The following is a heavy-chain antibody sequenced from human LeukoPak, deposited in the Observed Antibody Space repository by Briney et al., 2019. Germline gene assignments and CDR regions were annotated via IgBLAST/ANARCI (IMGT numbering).Heavy chain of an antibody. CDR2: MYSTGSN. J-gene: IGHJ4*02. Sequence: SETLSLTCTVSGGSISGYFWTWIRQPAGKGLEWIGRMYSTGSNNYNPSLKSRVTMSLDTSKNHFSLNLTSVTAADTAVYYCAREPTSGREPTSGRPLDYWGQGTLVTVSS. CDR1: GGSISGYF. D-gene: IGHD5-12*01. CDR3: AREPTSGREPTSGRPLDY. V-gene: IGHV4-4*07.